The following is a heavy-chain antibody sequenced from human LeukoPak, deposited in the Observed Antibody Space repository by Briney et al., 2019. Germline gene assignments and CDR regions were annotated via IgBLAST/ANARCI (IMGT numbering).Heavy chain of an antibody. CDR3: AKTIASLGSGARYFDP. CDR2: MHPGESEI. Sequence: GESLNISCQASGYSFSNYWIAWVRQKPGKGLEWMWIMHPGESEINYSPSFEGQVTISADTSISTAYLEWYSLKASDSAIYYCAKTIASLGSGARYFDPWGQGTMITVSS. CDR1: GYSFSNYW. D-gene: IGHD5/OR15-5a*01. V-gene: IGHV5-51*01. J-gene: IGHJ5*02.